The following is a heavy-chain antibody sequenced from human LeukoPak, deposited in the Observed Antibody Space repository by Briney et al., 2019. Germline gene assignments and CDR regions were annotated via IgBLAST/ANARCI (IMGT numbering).Heavy chain of an antibody. D-gene: IGHD2-2*01. Sequence: GGSLRLSCAASGFTFSSYAMTWVRQPPGKGLEWVSTISGSGGRTYYADSVKGRFTISRDDSKNTLYLQMNSLRAEDTAVYYCANQSPTRAFDIWGQGTMVTVSS. V-gene: IGHV3-23*01. J-gene: IGHJ3*02. CDR3: ANQSPTRAFDI. CDR2: ISGSGGRT. CDR1: GFTFSSYA.